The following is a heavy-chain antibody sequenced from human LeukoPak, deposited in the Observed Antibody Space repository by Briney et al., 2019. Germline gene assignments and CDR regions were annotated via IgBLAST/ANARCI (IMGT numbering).Heavy chain of an antibody. D-gene: IGHD3/OR15-3a*01. J-gene: IGHJ4*02. V-gene: IGHV5-51*01. CDR1: GFTFTTHW. CDR2: IYPGDSDT. Sequence: GESLKISCKTSGFTFTTHWIAWVRQMPGKGLELMGIIYPGDSDTNYSPSFQGQVTISADKSSNTAYLQWSSLKASDTAMYYCARCYFWTGSYFFDYWGQGTLVTVSS. CDR3: ARCYFWTGSYFFDY.